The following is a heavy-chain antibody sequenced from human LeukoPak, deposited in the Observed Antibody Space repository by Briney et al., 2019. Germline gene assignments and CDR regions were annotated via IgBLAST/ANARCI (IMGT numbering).Heavy chain of an antibody. CDR3: AKNTKNYDFWSGPNWFDP. CDR1: GGSIGTHY. CDR2: VDYSGTI. J-gene: IGHJ5*02. D-gene: IGHD3-3*01. V-gene: IGHV4-59*11. Sequence: PSETLSLTCTVSGGSIGTHYWSWIRQPPAKGLECIGDVDYSGTIKYNPSLKSRVTISVDTSKTQSSLKLSYVTAADTAVYYCAKNTKNYDFWSGPNWFDPWGQGTLVTVSS.